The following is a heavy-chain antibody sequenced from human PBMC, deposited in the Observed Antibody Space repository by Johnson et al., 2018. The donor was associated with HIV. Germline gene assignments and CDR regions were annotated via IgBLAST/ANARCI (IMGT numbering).Heavy chain of an antibody. CDR1: GFTFSSYG. CDR2: ILYDGTVE. D-gene: IGHD3-16*01. V-gene: IGHV3-30*18. CDR3: TKMGALGAFDI. J-gene: IGHJ3*02. Sequence: QVQLVESGGGLVQPGGSLRLSCAASGFTFSSYGMHWVRQAPGKGLEWVAVILYDGTVEKYADSVKGRFTISRDNSKNTVYLQMNSLRAEDTAVYYCTKMGALGAFDIWGQGTMVTVSS.